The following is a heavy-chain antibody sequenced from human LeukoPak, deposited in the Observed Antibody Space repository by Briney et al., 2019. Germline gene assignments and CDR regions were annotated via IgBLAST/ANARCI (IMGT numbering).Heavy chain of an antibody. J-gene: IGHJ4*02. CDR3: ARIMTTVTTSDY. Sequence: GGSLRLSCAASGXTFSSYEVNWVRQAPGKGLEWVSYIGSSGSNIYYADSVKGRFTISRDNAKNSLYLQMNSLRAEDTAIYYCARIMTTVTTSDYWGQGTLVTVSS. V-gene: IGHV3-48*03. D-gene: IGHD4-17*01. CDR2: IGSSGSNI. CDR1: GXTFSSYE.